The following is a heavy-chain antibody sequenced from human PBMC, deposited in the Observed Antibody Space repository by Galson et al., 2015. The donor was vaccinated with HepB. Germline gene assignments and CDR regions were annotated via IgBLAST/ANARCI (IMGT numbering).Heavy chain of an antibody. D-gene: IGHD4-17*01. Sequence: SLRLSCATSGFTFSSYAMSWVRQAPGKGLEWVSAISGSGGSTYYADSVKGRFTISRDNSKNTLYLQMNSLRAEDTAVYYCAKDTVTTEGYFDYWGQGTLVTVSS. J-gene: IGHJ4*02. V-gene: IGHV3-23*01. CDR2: ISGSGGST. CDR3: AKDTVTTEGYFDY. CDR1: GFTFSSYA.